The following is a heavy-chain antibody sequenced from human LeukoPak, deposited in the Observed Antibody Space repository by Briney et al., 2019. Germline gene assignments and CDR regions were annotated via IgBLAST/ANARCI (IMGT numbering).Heavy chain of an antibody. CDR2: ISYDGSNK. CDR1: GFTFSSYS. CDR3: ARDAGFHDYGDFFFDY. D-gene: IGHD4-17*01. J-gene: IGHJ4*02. V-gene: IGHV3-30*03. Sequence: GGPLRLSCAASGFTFSSYSMNWVRQAPGKGLEWVAVISYDGSNKYYADSVKGRFTISRDNSKNTLYLQMNSLRAEDTAVYYCARDAGFHDYGDFFFDYWGQGTLVTVSS.